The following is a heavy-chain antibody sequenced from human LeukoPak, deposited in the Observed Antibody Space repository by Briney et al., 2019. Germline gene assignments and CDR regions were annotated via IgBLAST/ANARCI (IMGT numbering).Heavy chain of an antibody. Sequence: PGGSLRLSCAAAGFTFSSYAMSWVRQAPGKGLEWVSAISGSGGSTYYADSVKGRFTISRDNSKNTLYLQMNSLRAEDTAVYYCAKYFWGLTISGAFDIWGQGTMVTVSS. J-gene: IGHJ3*02. CDR1: GFTFSSYA. V-gene: IGHV3-23*01. CDR2: ISGSGGST. D-gene: IGHD3-9*01. CDR3: AKYFWGLTISGAFDI.